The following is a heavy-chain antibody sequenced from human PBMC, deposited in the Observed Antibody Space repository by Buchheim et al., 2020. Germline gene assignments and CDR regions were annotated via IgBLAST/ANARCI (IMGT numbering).Heavy chain of an antibody. Sequence: EVQLLESGGGLIQPGGSLRLSCAASGFTFSNYVMSWVRQAPGKGLEWVSVITDSGAGTYYADSVKGRFTISRDNSKNTLYLQMNSLRAEDTALYYCAKRGVDNYYMDVWGKGTT. D-gene: IGHD3-10*01. CDR1: GFTFSNYV. CDR3: AKRGVDNYYMDV. CDR2: ITDSGAGT. V-gene: IGHV3-23*01. J-gene: IGHJ6*03.